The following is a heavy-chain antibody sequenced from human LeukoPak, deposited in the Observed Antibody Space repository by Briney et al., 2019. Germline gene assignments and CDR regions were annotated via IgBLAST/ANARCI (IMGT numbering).Heavy chain of an antibody. CDR1: GLTFSTYG. V-gene: IGHV3-23*01. D-gene: IGHD1-26*01. J-gene: IGHJ4*02. CDR3: AKGFMGSVGAYFGY. Sequence: GGSLRLSCAASGLTFSTYGMSWVRQAPGKGLEWVSSIHNSGSSTYYTDSVKGRFTISRDNSKNTLYLQMNSLRAEDTAVYYCAKGFMGSVGAYFGYRGQGTLVTVSS. CDR2: IHNSGSST.